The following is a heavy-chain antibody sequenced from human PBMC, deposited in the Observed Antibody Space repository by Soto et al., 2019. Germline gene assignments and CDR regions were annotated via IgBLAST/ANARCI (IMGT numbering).Heavy chain of an antibody. CDR1: GGSISSGNW. V-gene: IGHV4-4*02. D-gene: IGHD2-2*01. J-gene: IGHJ5*02. CDR2: IYHTGIT. CDR3: ARAVDCSSTSCYDNNWFDR. Sequence: SETLSLTCAVSGGSISSGNWWSWVRQPPGKGLEWIGDIYHTGITNYSPSLKSRVTISVDKSKNQFSLKLSSVTAADTAFYYYARAVDCSSTSCYDNNWFDRWGQGTLIT.